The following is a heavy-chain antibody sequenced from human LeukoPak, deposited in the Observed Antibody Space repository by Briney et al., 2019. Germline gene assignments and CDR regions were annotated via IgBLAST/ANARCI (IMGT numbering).Heavy chain of an antibody. CDR3: ARSVTTYFDY. CDR1: GGSISSYY. V-gene: IGHV4-59*01. Sequence: PSETLSLTCTVSGGSISSYYWSWIRQPPGKGLEWIGYIYYSGSTNYNPSLKSRVTISVDTSKNQFSLKLSSVTAADTAVYYCARSVTTYFDYWGQGTLATVSS. J-gene: IGHJ4*02. CDR2: IYYSGST. D-gene: IGHD4-17*01.